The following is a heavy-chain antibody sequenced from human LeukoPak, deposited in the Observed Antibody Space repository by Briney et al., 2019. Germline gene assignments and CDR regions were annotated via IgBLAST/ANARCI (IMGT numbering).Heavy chain of an antibody. D-gene: IGHD5-12*01. CDR1: GFTFSSYA. CDR3: ASKRVRSYDEYYFDY. Sequence: GGSLRLSCAASGFTFSSYAMHWVRQAPGKGLEWVAVISYDGSNKYYADSVKGRFTISRDNSKNTLYLQMNSLRAEDTAVYYCASKRVRSYDEYYFDYWGQGTLVTVSS. J-gene: IGHJ4*02. CDR2: ISYDGSNK. V-gene: IGHV3-30-3*01.